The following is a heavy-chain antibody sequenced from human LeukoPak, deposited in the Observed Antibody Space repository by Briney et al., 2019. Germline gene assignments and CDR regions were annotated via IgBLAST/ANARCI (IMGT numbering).Heavy chain of an antibody. CDR2: IDARDSYI. CDR1: GYSFTSYW. J-gene: IGHJ4*02. Sequence: GESLKISCKGSGYSFTSYWISWVRQMPGKGLEWMGRIDARDSYINYSPSFQGHVTISADKSISTAYLQWSSLKASDTAIYYCARARTRSMVTATDLWGQGTLVTVSS. CDR3: ARARTRSMVTATDL. D-gene: IGHD2-21*02. V-gene: IGHV5-10-1*01.